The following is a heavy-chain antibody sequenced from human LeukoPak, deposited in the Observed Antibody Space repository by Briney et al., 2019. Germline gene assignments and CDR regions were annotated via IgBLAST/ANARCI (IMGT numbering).Heavy chain of an antibody. CDR2: IYTSGST. J-gene: IGHJ5*02. Sequence: SKTLSLTCTVSGGSISSGSYYWSWIRQPAGKGLEWIGRIYTSGSTNYNPSLKSRVTISVDTSKNQFSLKLSSVTAADTAVYYCARVKYRSSWYEGDWFDPWGQGTLVTVSS. D-gene: IGHD6-13*01. V-gene: IGHV4-61*02. CDR3: ARVKYRSSWYEGDWFDP. CDR1: GGSISSGSYY.